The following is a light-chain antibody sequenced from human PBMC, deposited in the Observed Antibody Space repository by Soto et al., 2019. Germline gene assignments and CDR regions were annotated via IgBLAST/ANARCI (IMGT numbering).Light chain of an antibody. J-gene: IGKJ1*01. V-gene: IGKV3-15*01. CDR3: QQYDYWWT. CDR2: RAS. CDR1: QSVTSN. Sequence: EVVMTQSPGAVSVSPGERATLSCRASQSVTSNVAWYQQKPGQAPRLLIYRASARATGVPARFSGSGSGTEFTLTISSLQSEDFGIYCCQQYDYWWTFGQGTKVEI.